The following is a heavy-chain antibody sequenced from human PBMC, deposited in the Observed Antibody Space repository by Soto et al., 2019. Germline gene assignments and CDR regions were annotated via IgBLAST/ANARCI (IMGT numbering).Heavy chain of an antibody. V-gene: IGHV1-2*02. CDR1: AYTFTDYY. J-gene: IGHJ4*02. Sequence: ASVKVSCKASAYTFTDYYIHWVRQAPGQGLEWMGWINPNRGSTKSTQRFQGSVTMARDTSIRTAYMELTRLRSDDTAVYYCARGGCTDGVCTYYLDSWAQGTLVPVSS. D-gene: IGHD2-8*01. CDR3: ARGGCTDGVCTYYLDS. CDR2: INPNRGST.